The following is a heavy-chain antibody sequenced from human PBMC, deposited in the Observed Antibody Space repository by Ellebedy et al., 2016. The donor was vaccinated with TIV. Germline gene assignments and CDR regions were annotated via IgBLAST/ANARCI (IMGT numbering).Heavy chain of an antibody. CDR2: IVPILDLA. CDR1: GVTFSNYA. Sequence: AASVKVSCKASGVTFSNYAFSWVRQAPGQGLEWMGRIVPILDLADYAQKFQGRVAITADKSTSTASMELSSLRSEDTAVYYCARDILTGYFFDLWGQGTLVTVSS. J-gene: IGHJ4*02. V-gene: IGHV1-69*04. D-gene: IGHD3-9*01. CDR3: ARDILTGYFFDL.